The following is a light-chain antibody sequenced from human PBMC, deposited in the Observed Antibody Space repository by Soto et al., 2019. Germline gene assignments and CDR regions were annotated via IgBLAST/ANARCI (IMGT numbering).Light chain of an antibody. CDR1: QSISSW. V-gene: IGKV1-5*01. CDR3: QQYDTYSA. Sequence: DIQMTQSPSTLSASVGDRVTITCRASQSISSWLAWYQQKPGKAPKRLIYDASTLESGVPSRFTGSGSGTEFTLTISSLQPDDFATYYCQQYDTYSAFGQGTKVEVK. J-gene: IGKJ1*01. CDR2: DAS.